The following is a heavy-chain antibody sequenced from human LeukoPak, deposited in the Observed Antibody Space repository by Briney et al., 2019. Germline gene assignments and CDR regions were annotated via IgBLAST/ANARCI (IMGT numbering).Heavy chain of an antibody. CDR1: GFTFSSYG. CDR2: IWYDGSNK. CDR3: ARELIRWLQSPQQIFDY. Sequence: PGGSLRLSCAASGFTFSSYGMHWVRQAPGKGLEWVAVIWYDGSNKYYADSVKGRFTISRDNSKNTLYLQMNSLRAEDTAVYYCARELIRWLQSPQQIFDYWGQGTLVTVSS. D-gene: IGHD5-24*01. J-gene: IGHJ4*02. V-gene: IGHV3-33*01.